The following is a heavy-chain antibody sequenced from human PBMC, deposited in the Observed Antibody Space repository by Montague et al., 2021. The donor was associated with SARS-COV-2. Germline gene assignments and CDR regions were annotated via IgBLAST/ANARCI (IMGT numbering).Heavy chain of an antibody. Sequence: SLRLSCAASGFNFGVYEMNWVRQTPGKGLEWVSYINGGSSVMYYADSVMGRFTISRDNAESSLYLQMNSLRAEDTAVYYCAPAVPVADHSWGQGTLVTVSS. D-gene: IGHD2-2*01. J-gene: IGHJ5*02. CDR1: GFNFGVYE. CDR3: APAVPVADHS. V-gene: IGHV3-48*03. CDR2: INGGSSVM.